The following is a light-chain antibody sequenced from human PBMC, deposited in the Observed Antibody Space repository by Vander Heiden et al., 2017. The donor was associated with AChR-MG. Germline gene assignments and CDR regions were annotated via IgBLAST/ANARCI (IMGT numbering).Light chain of an antibody. V-gene: IGLV2-18*02. CDR3: SSYTKTYKWV. CDR2: DVR. J-gene: IGLJ3*02. CDR1: SSDVGGHNR. Sequence: QSALPQPPSVSGSPGQSVTISCTGTSSDVGGHNRVAWYQQPPGTAPKLMIYDVRSRSAGVPDRFSGSKSGNTASLTISGLQAEDEADYYCSSYTKTYKWVFGGGTKLTVL.